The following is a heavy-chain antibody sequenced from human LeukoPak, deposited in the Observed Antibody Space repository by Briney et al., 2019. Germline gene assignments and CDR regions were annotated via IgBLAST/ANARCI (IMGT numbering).Heavy chain of an antibody. Sequence: SETLSLTCTVSGGSISSDYWTWIRQPAGKGLEWIGRIYISGNAYYNPSLKSRVTMSLVTSKNRFSLNLSSVTAADTAVYYCASGKYTTLPSAFDVWGQGTMVTVSS. V-gene: IGHV4-4*07. J-gene: IGHJ3*01. CDR2: IYISGNA. D-gene: IGHD1-1*01. CDR3: ASGKYTTLPSAFDV. CDR1: GGSISSDY.